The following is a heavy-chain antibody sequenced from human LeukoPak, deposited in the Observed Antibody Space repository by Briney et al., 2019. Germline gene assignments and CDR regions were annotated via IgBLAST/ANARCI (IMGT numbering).Heavy chain of an antibody. D-gene: IGHD2-15*01. CDR2: IYHSGSS. J-gene: IGHJ4*02. CDR3: ARELYGYCSGGSCYG. Sequence: TSETLSLTCAVSGGSISSGGYSWSWIRQPPGKGPERTGYIYHSGSSYYNASLKSRVTISVDTSKSQFSLKLSSVTAADTAVYYCARELYGYCSGGSCYGWGQGTLVTVSS. CDR1: GGSISSGGYS. V-gene: IGHV4-30-2*01.